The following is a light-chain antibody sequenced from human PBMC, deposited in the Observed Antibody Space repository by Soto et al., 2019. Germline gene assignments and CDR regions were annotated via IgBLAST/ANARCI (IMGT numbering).Light chain of an antibody. CDR1: SSDIGDYNF. CDR3: SSYSTSGTLGL. Sequence: QSALTQPASVSGSPGQSITISCSGSSSDIGDYNFVSWYQQHPAKAPTLIIYEVRNRPSGVSSRFSGSKSGNTASLTISGLQSKDEANYYSSSYSTSGTLGLFGGGTKLTVL. J-gene: IGLJ3*02. CDR2: EVR. V-gene: IGLV2-14*01.